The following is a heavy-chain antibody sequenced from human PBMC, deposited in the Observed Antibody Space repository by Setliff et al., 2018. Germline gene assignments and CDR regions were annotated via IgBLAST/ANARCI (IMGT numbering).Heavy chain of an antibody. Sequence: NPSETLSLTCTVSGDSIINYYWSWIRQPPGKGLEWIGDIYSSGNTNYNPSLKSRVTISVDTSKNQFSLNLTSVTAADTAVYYCARHVGSRGRGYNYYYYYMDVWGKGTTVTVSS. CDR1: GDSIINYY. D-gene: IGHD3-10*01. CDR3: ARHVGSRGRGYNYYYYYMDV. J-gene: IGHJ6*03. CDR2: IYSSGNT. V-gene: IGHV4-59*08.